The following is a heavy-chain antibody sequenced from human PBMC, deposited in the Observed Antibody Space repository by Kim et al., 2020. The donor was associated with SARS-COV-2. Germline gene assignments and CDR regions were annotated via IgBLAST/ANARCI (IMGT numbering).Heavy chain of an antibody. Sequence: GCTPVAQKFQGRVTRTREMSINTAYMQLSSLGSDDTAIYYCARDGGGFDYWGQGTLVTVSP. CDR2: GCT. CDR3: ARDGGGFDY. J-gene: IGHJ4*02. V-gene: IGHV1-2*02.